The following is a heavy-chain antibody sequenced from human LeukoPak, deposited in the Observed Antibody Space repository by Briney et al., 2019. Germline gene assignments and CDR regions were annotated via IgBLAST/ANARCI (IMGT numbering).Heavy chain of an antibody. V-gene: IGHV3-53*01. Sequence: GGSLRLSCAAAGFTVSSNYMSWVRQAPGKGLEWVSVIYSGGSTYYADSVKGRFTISRDNSKNTLYLQMSNLRAEDTAVYYCAKPKDNSLYCFDYWGQGTLVTVSS. J-gene: IGHJ4*02. CDR3: AKPKDNSLYCFDY. CDR2: IYSGGST. CDR1: GFTVSSNY. D-gene: IGHD1-20*01.